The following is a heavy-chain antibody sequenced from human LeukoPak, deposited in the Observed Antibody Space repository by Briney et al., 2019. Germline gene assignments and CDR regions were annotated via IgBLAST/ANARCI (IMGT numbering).Heavy chain of an antibody. D-gene: IGHD2-15*01. CDR1: GFTFSSYA. CDR3: AKSVGYCSGGSCRAEYFQH. CDR2: ISGSGGST. Sequence: GGSLRLSCAASGFTFSSYAMSWVRQAPGKGLEWVSAISGSGGSTYYADSVKGRFTISRDNSKNTLYLQMNSLRAEDTAVYYCAKSVGYCSGGSCRAEYFQHWSQAPWSPSPQ. V-gene: IGHV3-23*01. J-gene: IGHJ1*01.